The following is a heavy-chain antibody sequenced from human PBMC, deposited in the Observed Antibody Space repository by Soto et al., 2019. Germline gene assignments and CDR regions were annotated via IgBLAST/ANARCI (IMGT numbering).Heavy chain of an antibody. CDR1: GGSISSSNW. CDR2: IYHSGST. CDR3: ASRGGEFLEWLSSSGMDV. D-gene: IGHD3-3*01. V-gene: IGHV4-4*02. J-gene: IGHJ6*02. Sequence: SETLSLTCAVSGGSISSSNWWSWVRQPPGKGLEWIGEIYHSGSTNYNPSLKSRVTISVDKSKNQFSLKLSSVTAADTAVYYCASRGGEFLEWLSSSGMDVWGQGTTVTVSS.